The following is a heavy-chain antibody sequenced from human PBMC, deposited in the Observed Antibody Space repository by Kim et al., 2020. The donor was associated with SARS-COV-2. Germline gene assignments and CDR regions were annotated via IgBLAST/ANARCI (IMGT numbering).Heavy chain of an antibody. CDR3: ARGPSAVRYFDWLGSYYFDS. D-gene: IGHD3-9*01. V-gene: IGHV3-23*01. J-gene: IGHJ4*02. Sequence: GRFPSSRDNSKNTLYLQMNSLRAEDTAVYYCARGPSAVRYFDWLGSYYFDSWGQGTLVTVSS.